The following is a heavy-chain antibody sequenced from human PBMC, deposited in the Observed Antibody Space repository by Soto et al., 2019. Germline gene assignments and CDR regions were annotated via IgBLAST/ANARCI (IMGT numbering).Heavy chain of an antibody. CDR1: GFTFSSYS. V-gene: IGHV3-48*02. CDR3: ARDVSGLNWFDP. D-gene: IGHD5-12*01. Sequence: EVQLVESGGGLVQPGGSLRLSCAASGFTFSSYSMNWVRQAPGKGLEWVSYISSSSRTIYYADSVKGRFTISRDNAKNSLYLQMSSLRDEDTAVYYCARDVSGLNWFDPWGQGTLVTVSS. J-gene: IGHJ5*02. CDR2: ISSSSRTI.